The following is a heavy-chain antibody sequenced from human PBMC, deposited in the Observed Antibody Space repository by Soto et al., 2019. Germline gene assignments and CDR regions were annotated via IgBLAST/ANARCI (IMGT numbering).Heavy chain of an antibody. CDR1: GFSLSTSGVG. Sequence: QITLKESGPTLVKPTQTLTLTCTFSGFSLSTSGVGVGWIRQPPGKALEWLALIYWNDDKRYSPSLKSRLTITKDTSKNQVVLTMTNMDPVDTATYYCAHIYSSGWPKTYYFDYWGQGTLVTVSS. J-gene: IGHJ4*02. CDR3: AHIYSSGWPKTYYFDY. V-gene: IGHV2-5*01. D-gene: IGHD6-19*01. CDR2: IYWNDDK.